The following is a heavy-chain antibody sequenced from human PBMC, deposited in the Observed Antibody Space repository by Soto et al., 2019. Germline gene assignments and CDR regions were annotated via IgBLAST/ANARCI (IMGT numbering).Heavy chain of an antibody. CDR3: ARESPRNYDFWSGYNTYGMDV. CDR2: INPSGGST. V-gene: IGHV1-46*01. Sequence: ASVNVSCKASGYTFTSYYMHWVRQAPGQGLEWMGIINPSGGSTSYAQKFQGRVTMTRDTSTSTVYMELSSLRSEDTAVYYCARESPRNYDFWSGYNTYGMDVWGQGTTVTVSS. CDR1: GYTFTSYY. D-gene: IGHD3-3*01. J-gene: IGHJ6*02.